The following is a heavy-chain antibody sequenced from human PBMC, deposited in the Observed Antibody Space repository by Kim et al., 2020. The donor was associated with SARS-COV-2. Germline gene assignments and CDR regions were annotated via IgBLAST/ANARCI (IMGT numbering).Heavy chain of an antibody. CDR2: IYPGDSDT. V-gene: IGHV5-51*01. Sequence: GESLKISCKGSGYSFTSYWIGWVRQMPGKGLEWMGIIYPGDSDTRYSPSFQGQVTISADKSISTAYLQWSSLKASDTAMYYCARHDQTTVAKADYFDYWGQGTLVTVSS. J-gene: IGHJ4*02. CDR1: GYSFTSYW. CDR3: ARHDQTTVAKADYFDY. D-gene: IGHD4-17*01.